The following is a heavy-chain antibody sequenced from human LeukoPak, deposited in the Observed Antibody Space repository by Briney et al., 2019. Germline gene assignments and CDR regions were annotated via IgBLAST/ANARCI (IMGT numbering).Heavy chain of an antibody. CDR1: GFTFSSRG. D-gene: IGHD2-21*01. V-gene: IGHV3-33*01. J-gene: IGHJ6*03. Sequence: PGGSLRLSCAAYGFTFSSRGMHSVRQAPGKGLEWVGLIWYDGTNKYYADSVKGRFTISRDNSKNTLYLQMNSLRAEDTAVYYCARAGIVGLYYYYMDVWGKGTTVTVSS. CDR3: ARAGIVGLYYYYMDV. CDR2: IWYDGTNK.